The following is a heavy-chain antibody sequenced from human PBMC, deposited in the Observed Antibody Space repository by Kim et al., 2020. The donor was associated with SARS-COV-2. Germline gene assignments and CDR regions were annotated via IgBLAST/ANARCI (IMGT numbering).Heavy chain of an antibody. CDR3: ARVVRGWGVRTTWFDP. J-gene: IGHJ5*02. CDR1: GYTFTSYG. V-gene: IGHV1-18*04. D-gene: IGHD2-8*01. CDR2: ISAYNGNT. Sequence: ASVKVSCKASGYTFTSYGISWVRQAPGQGLEWMGWISAYNGNTNYVQKLQGRVTMTTDTSTSTAYMELRSLRSDDTAVYYCARVVRGWGVRTTWFDPWGQGTLVTVSS.